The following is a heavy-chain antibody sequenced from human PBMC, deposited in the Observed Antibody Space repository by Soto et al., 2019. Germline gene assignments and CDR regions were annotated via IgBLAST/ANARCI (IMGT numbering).Heavy chain of an antibody. Sequence: QAHLAQSGAEVKKPGSSVTVSCKASGGTFNSYGISWVRQAPGQGLDWMGVIIPLYGTVNYAQKFQGRVSITADKSTSTAYMDVNSLRSDATAVYYCARVRVIRGVIPSHFGLWGQGTQVTVSS. J-gene: IGHJ4*02. CDR1: GGTFNSYG. V-gene: IGHV1-69*06. CDR2: IIPLYGTV. D-gene: IGHD2-21*01. CDR3: ARVRVIRGVIPSHFGL.